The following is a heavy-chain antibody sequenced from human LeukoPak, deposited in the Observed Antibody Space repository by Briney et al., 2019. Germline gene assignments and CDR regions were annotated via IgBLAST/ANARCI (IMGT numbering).Heavy chain of an antibody. J-gene: IGHJ3*02. V-gene: IGHV3-74*01. CDR3: AREDSDTDAFDI. D-gene: IGHD2-15*01. CDR1: GFTFSSYW. CDR2: MNRDGSST. Sequence: GGSLRLSCAASGFTFSSYWMHWVRQAPGKGLVWVSRMNRDGSSTSNVDSVKGRFTISRDNAKNRLYLQMNSLRAEDTAVYYCAREDSDTDAFDIWGQGTMVTVSS.